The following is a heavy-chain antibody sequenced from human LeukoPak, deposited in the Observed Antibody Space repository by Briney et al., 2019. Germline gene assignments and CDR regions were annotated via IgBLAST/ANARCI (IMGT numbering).Heavy chain of an antibody. CDR3: ARNPYSSAWYAD. CDR2: IYSAGST. Sequence: GGSLRLSCAASGFTVSTNHMSWVRQAPGKGLEWVSLIYSAGSTYYADSVKGRFTISRDNSKNTLYLQMNSLRVEDTAVYYCARNPYSSAWYADWGQGTLVTVSS. J-gene: IGHJ4*02. V-gene: IGHV3-66*01. CDR1: GFTVSTNH. D-gene: IGHD6-19*01.